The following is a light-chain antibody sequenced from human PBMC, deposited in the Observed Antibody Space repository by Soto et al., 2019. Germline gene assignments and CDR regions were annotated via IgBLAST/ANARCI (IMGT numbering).Light chain of an antibody. Sequence: DIQMTQTPSTLSASVGDRVTMTCRASQSFSRWVAWYQQKPGKAPKLLIYDASILASGVPSRFSGSGSGTEFTLTINSLQPDDFATYYCQQYNSYSWTFGHGTKVEFK. V-gene: IGKV1-5*01. CDR3: QQYNSYSWT. CDR2: DAS. J-gene: IGKJ1*01. CDR1: QSFSRW.